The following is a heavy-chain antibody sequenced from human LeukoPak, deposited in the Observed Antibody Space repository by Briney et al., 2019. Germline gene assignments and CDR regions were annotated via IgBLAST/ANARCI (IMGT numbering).Heavy chain of an antibody. CDR3: AKSGLNRFDY. V-gene: IGHV3-23*01. CDR1: GFTFSNYA. J-gene: IGHJ4*02. D-gene: IGHD2-15*01. Sequence: PGGSLRLSCAASGFTFSNYAMSWVRQAPGKGLEWVSSISDSGGSTYYADSVKGRFTISRDNSKNTLYLQMNSLRAEDTALYYCAKSGLNRFDYWGQGILVTVSS. CDR2: ISDSGGST.